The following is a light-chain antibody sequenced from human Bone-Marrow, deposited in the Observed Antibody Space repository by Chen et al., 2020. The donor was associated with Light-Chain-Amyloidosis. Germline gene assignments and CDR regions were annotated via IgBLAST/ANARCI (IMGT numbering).Light chain of an antibody. CDR1: SSDVGTYNY. J-gene: IGLJ3*02. CDR3: SSYTSSSPWV. CDR2: DVS. Sequence: QSALTQPASVSGPPGQSITIPCTGTSSDVGTYNYVSWYQQHPGKAPKLMIYDVSNRPSGVSNRFSGSKSGNTASLTSSGLQAEDEADYYCSSYTSSSPWVFGGGTKLTVL. V-gene: IGLV2-14*01.